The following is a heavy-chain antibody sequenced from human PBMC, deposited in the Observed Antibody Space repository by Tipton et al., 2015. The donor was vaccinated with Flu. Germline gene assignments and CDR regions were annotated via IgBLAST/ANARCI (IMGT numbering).Heavy chain of an antibody. V-gene: IGHV4-34*01. Sequence: TLSLTCAVYGGSFSGYYWSWIRQPPGKGLEWIGEINHSGSTNYNPSLKSRVTISVDTSKNQFSLKLSSVTAADTAVYYCARDLGDSSPGYWGQGTLVTVSS. CDR3: ARDLGDSSPGY. CDR2: INHSGST. J-gene: IGHJ4*02. CDR1: GGSFSGYY. D-gene: IGHD6-13*01.